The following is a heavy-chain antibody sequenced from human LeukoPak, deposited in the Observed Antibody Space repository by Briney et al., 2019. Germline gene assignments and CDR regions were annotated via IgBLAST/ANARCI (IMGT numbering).Heavy chain of an antibody. CDR3: ARGGSYLSAFDI. Sequence: GGSLRLSCAASGFTLSSSWMSWVRQAPGKGLEWVANIKQDGSEKYYVDSVKGRFAISRDNAKNSVYLQMNSLRAEDTAVYYCARGGSYLSAFDIWGQGTMVTVSS. CDR1: GFTLSSSW. V-gene: IGHV3-7*03. D-gene: IGHD1-26*01. J-gene: IGHJ3*02. CDR2: IKQDGSEK.